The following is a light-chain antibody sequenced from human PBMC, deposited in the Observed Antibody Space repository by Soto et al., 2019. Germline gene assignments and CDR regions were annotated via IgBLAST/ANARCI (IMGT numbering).Light chain of an antibody. CDR2: DAN. CDR3: LLQYSEIRV. V-gene: IGLV7-46*01. J-gene: IGLJ3*02. Sequence: QTVVTQEPSLTVSPGGTVTLTCGSSTGTVTSGHYPYWFQQRPGQAPKTLIYDANNKYPWTPARFSGSLFGGKAALTLSGAQPEDEAEYYCLLQYSEIRVFGGGTKLTVL. CDR1: TGTVTSGHY.